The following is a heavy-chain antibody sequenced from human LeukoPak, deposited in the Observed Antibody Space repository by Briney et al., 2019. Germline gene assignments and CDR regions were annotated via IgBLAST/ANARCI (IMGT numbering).Heavy chain of an antibody. V-gene: IGHV1-18*01. J-gene: IGHJ5*02. D-gene: IGHD3-22*01. Sequence: ASVKVSCKASGDTFTSYGISWVRQAPGQGLEWMGWISAYNGNTNYAQKLQGRVTMTTDTSTSTAYMELRSLRSDDTAVYYCARDRQTFLDYYYDSSDWFDPGGQGPLVTVSS. CDR1: GDTFTSYG. CDR2: ISAYNGNT. CDR3: ARDRQTFLDYYYDSSDWFDP.